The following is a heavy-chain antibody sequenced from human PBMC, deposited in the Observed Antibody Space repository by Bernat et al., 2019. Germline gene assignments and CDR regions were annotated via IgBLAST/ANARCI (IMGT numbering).Heavy chain of an antibody. V-gene: IGHV1-3*01. CDR2: INGDNGNT. CDR3: ARVVGFFTFDF. Sequence: QVQLVQSGAEVKKPGASVKVSCKASGYTFTSYAMHWVRQAPGQSLEWMGWINGDNGNTQYSQKFQGRVTFTRDTFATTAYMELSSLRSEDTAVYYCARVVGFFTFDFWGQGTLVTVSS. CDR1: GYTFTSYA. J-gene: IGHJ4*02. D-gene: IGHD2-21*01.